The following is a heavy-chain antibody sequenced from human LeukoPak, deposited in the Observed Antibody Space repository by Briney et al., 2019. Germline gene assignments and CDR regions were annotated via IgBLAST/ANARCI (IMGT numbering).Heavy chain of an antibody. Sequence: SETLSLTRTISGGSVSDYYWSWIRQSPGKGLEWIGYVYHTGSTSYSPSLKSRVTISADTSQNQFSLKLSSVTAADTAVYYCASRKLGNDYWGQGTLVTVSS. V-gene: IGHV4-59*02. CDR3: ASRKLGNDY. CDR2: VYHTGST. CDR1: GGSVSDYY. D-gene: IGHD7-27*01. J-gene: IGHJ4*02.